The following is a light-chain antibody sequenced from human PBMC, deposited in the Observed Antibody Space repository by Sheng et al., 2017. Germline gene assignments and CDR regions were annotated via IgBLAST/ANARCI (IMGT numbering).Light chain of an antibody. Sequence: DIHMTQSPSSVSASVGDRVTITCRASQGISTWLAWYQQKPGKGPKLLIYAASTRATGIPARFSGSGSGTDFTLTISSLQPEDVATYYCQQYNSAPYTFGQGTKLEI. CDR3: QQYNSAPYT. CDR1: QGISTW. J-gene: IGKJ2*01. CDR2: AAS. V-gene: IGKV1-12*01.